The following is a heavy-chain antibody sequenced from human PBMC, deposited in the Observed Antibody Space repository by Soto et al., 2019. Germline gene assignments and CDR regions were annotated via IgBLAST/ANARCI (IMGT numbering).Heavy chain of an antibody. CDR2: VNTGNGNT. Sequence: ASVKVSCKASGYTFTTYCMHWVRQAPGQRLEWMGWVNTGNGNTAYSQKFQGRVTITRDTSASTGYMEVSSLSSEDMAVYYCAVGPASGEFDYWGQGTLVTVSS. CDR3: AVGPASGEFDY. CDR1: GYTFTTYC. D-gene: IGHD3-3*01. J-gene: IGHJ4*02. V-gene: IGHV1-3*04.